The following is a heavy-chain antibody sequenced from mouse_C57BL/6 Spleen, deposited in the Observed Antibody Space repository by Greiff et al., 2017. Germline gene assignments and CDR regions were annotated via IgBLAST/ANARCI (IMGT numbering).Heavy chain of an antibody. Sequence: QVQLQQPGAELVKPGASVKVSCKASGYTFTSYWMHWVKQRPGPGLEWIGRIHPSDSDTNYNQKFKGKATLTVDKSSSTAYMQLSSLTSEDSAVYYCAMGGWVTTVRGYAMDYWGQGTSVTVSS. CDR2: IHPSDSDT. CDR1: GYTFTSYW. CDR3: AMGGWVTTVRGYAMDY. V-gene: IGHV1-74*01. J-gene: IGHJ4*01. D-gene: IGHD1-1*01.